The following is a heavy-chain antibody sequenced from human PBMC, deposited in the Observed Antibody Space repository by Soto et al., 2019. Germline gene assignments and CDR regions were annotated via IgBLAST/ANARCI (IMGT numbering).Heavy chain of an antibody. J-gene: IGHJ6*02. CDR2: ISAYNGNT. Sequence: ASVEVSCKASGYTFTIYGISWVRQAPGQGLEWMGWISAYNGNTNYAQKLQGRVTMTTDTSTSTAYMELRSLRSDDTAVYYCARRVVIPYYYYGMDVWGQGTTVTVSS. V-gene: IGHV1-18*01. CDR1: GYTFTIYG. CDR3: ARRVVIPYYYYGMDV. D-gene: IGHD3-22*01.